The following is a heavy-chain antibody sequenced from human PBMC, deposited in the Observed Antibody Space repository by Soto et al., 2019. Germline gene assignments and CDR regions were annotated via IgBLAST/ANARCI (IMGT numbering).Heavy chain of an antibody. CDR3: ARDLDASVSYYTDY. D-gene: IGHD3-10*01. CDR2: ISPYKGNT. CDR1: GYTFSSIG. J-gene: IGHJ4*02. V-gene: IGHV1-18*01. Sequence: QIQLVQSGAEVKKPGASVKVSCKASGYTFSSIGISWVRQAPGQGLEWMGWISPYKGNTHYAQGLQGRVTMTTDTSTSTAYMERRSLRSDDTAVYYCARDLDASVSYYTDYWGQGTLVTVSS.